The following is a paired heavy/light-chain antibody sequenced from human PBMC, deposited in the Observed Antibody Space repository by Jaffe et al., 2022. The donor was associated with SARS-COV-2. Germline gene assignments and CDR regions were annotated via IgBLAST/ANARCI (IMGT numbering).Heavy chain of an antibody. CDR2: IESRTDGGTT. CDR3: CRPSYSDY. V-gene: IGHV3-15*04. Sequence: EVQLVESGGGLLKPGGSLRLSCAASGFTFSDAWMSWVRQAPGKGLEWVGRIESRTDGGTTYYAAPVKGRFTISRDDSKNMLYLQMNSLKTEDTAVYYCCRPSYSDYWGQGTLVTVSS. CDR1: GFTFSDAW. D-gene: IGHD2-15*01. J-gene: IGHJ4*02.
Light chain of an antibody. CDR1: SSNIGSNA. CDR2: SSN. CDR3: AAWDDSLNGLV. V-gene: IGLV1-44*01. J-gene: IGLJ3*02. Sequence: QSVLTQPPSASGTPGQRVTISCSGSSSNIGSNAVDWYQQLPGTAPKLLIYSSNQRPSGVPDRFSGSKSGTSASLAISGLQSEDEADYYCAAWDDSLNGLVFGGGTKLTVL.